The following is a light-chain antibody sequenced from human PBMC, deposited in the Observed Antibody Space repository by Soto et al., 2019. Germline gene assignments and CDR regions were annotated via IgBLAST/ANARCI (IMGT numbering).Light chain of an antibody. J-gene: IGKJ5*01. CDR3: QNYNSAPIT. CDR2: AAS. V-gene: IGKV1-27*01. CDR1: QGISNY. Sequence: DIQMTQSPSSLSASVGDRVTITCRASQGISNYLAWYQQKPGKVPKLLIYAASTLQSGVPSRFSGGGSGTNFTLTISSLQPEDVGTYYCQNYNSAPITFGQGTRLEIK.